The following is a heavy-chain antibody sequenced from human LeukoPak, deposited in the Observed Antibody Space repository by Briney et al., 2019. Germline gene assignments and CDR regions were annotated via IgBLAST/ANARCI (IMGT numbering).Heavy chain of an antibody. CDR3: TTEIYYSDSSGYYFDY. D-gene: IGHD3-22*01. J-gene: IGHJ4*02. CDR2: IKSKTDGGTT. Sequence: GGSLRLSCAASGFSFSNAWMSWVRQAPGKGLEWVGRIKSKTDGGTTDYAAPVKGRFTISRDDSKYTLYLQMNSLKTEDTAVYYCTTEIYYSDSSGYYFDYWGQGTLVPVSS. CDR1: GFSFSNAW. V-gene: IGHV3-15*01.